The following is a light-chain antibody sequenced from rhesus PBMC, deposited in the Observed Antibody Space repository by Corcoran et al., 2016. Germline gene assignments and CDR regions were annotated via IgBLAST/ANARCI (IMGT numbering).Light chain of an antibody. CDR2: EVS. V-gene: IGLV2-32*02. J-gene: IGLJ1*01. CDR1: SSDIGGYKY. Sequence: QAALTQPRSVSGSPGQSVTISCTGTSSDIGGYKYVSWYQQHPDTAPKLMFYEVSKRPSGVSDRFSGSKSGNTDPLTISWHQADDEAVYYCYSYAGSNTYIFCSGTRLSVL. CDR3: YSYAGSNTYI.